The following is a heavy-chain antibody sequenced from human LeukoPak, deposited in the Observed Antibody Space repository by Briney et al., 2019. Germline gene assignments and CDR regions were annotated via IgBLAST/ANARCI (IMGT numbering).Heavy chain of an antibody. V-gene: IGHV4-39*07. D-gene: IGHD6-6*01. CDR3: AISSYYRVWFDP. CDR1: GGSVTITNSY. Sequence: SETLSLTCSVSGGSVTITNSYWVWIRQAPGKTLEWIGSMNYGGRSSYNPSLKSRVTISVDKSKNQFSLMLTSVTAADTAVYYCAISSYYRVWFDPWGQGTLVTVSS. J-gene: IGHJ5*02. CDR2: MNYGGRS.